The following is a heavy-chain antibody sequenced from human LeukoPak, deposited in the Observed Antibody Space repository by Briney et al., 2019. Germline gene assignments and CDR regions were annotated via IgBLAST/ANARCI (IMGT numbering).Heavy chain of an antibody. V-gene: IGHV1-46*01. CDR2: INPSGGDT. CDR3: ARGLGSGSYYGY. J-gene: IGHJ4*02. Sequence: GASVKVSCKASGYTFTTYYIHWVRQAPGQGLEWVGIINPSGGDTSYGQKFQGRVTMTRDTSTSTVYMELSSLRSEDTATYYCARGLGSGSYYGYWGQGTLVTVSS. D-gene: IGHD1-26*01. CDR1: GYTFTTYY.